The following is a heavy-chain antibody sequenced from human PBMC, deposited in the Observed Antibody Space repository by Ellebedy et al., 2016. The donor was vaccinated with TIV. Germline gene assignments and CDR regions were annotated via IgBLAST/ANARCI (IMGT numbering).Heavy chain of an antibody. CDR1: GGTFGNHP. D-gene: IGHD4-17*01. CDR2: LDARVGST. Sequence: ASVKVSCKASGGTFGNHPLSWVRQAPGQGLEWLGVLDARVGSTVYAQKVQGRVTMTRDTSTRTVYMELTSLTSDDTAVYYCASVPSAGADFWGQGTLVAVSS. CDR3: ASVPSAGADF. J-gene: IGHJ5*01. V-gene: IGHV1-46*01.